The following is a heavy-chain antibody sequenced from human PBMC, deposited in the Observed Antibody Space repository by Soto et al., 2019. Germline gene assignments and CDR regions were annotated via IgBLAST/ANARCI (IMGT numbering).Heavy chain of an antibody. D-gene: IGHD3-10*01. V-gene: IGHV4-4*07. CDR3: ARDVGKNY. CDR2: IHSSGNL. J-gene: IGHJ4*02. Sequence: PSETLSLTCSVSGGSVSSYYWSWFRQPVGKGLEWIGRIHSSGNLNYNPSLESRVTMSLDTSKNQFSLRLSSLTAADTALYLCARDVGKNYWGQGTRVTVSS. CDR1: GGSVSSYY.